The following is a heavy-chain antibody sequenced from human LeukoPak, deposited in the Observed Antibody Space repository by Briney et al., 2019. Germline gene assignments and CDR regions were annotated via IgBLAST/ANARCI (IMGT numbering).Heavy chain of an antibody. CDR1: GFSFDGAW. CDR3: TTVTHFYL. J-gene: IGHJ4*02. CDR2: IQHGGTT. V-gene: IGHV3-15*01. Sequence: PGGSLRLSCATSGFSFDGAWLSWVRQAPGKWLEWIGRIQHGGTTDYAAPVKGRFTISRDDSKATLYLQMNSRKTEDTAIYYCTTVTHFYLGGQGTLVTVSS. D-gene: IGHD2-15*01.